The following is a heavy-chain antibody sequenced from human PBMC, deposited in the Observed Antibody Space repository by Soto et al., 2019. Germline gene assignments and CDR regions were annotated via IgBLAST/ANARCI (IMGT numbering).Heavy chain of an antibody. CDR3: AKDPQYSGYEGGWYFDL. CDR2: ISGSGGST. CDR1: GFTFSSYA. V-gene: IGHV3-23*01. Sequence: EVQLLESGGGLVQPGGSLRLSCAASGFTFSSYAMSWVRQAPGKGLEWVSAISGSGGSTYYADSVKGRFTISRDNSKNTLYLQMNSLRAEDTAVYYCAKDPQYSGYEGGWYFDLWGRGTLVTVSS. D-gene: IGHD5-12*01. J-gene: IGHJ2*01.